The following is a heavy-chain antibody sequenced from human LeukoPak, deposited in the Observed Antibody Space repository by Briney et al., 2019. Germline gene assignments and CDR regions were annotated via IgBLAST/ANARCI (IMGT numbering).Heavy chain of an antibody. CDR3: ARGSYYYDSSGYTHDY. CDR1: GYTFTVYY. D-gene: IGHD3-22*01. Sequence: GASVTVSCKASGYTFTVYYMHWVRQAPGQGLEWMGRINPNSGGTNYAQKFQGRVTMTRDTSISTAYMELSRLRSDDTAVYYCARGSYYYDSSGYTHDYWGQGTLVTVSS. CDR2: INPNSGGT. V-gene: IGHV1-2*06. J-gene: IGHJ4*02.